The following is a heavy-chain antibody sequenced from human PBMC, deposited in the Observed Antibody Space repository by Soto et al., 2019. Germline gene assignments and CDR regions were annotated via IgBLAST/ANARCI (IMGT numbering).Heavy chain of an antibody. V-gene: IGHV4-39*01. Sequence: SETLSLTCTVSGGSISSSSYYWGWIRQPPGKGLEWIGSIYYSGSTYYNPSLKSRVTISVDTSKNQFSLKLSSVTAADTAVYYCARSGSVVVVPAARYDDWGQGTLVTVSS. J-gene: IGHJ4*02. CDR3: ARSGSVVVVPAARYDD. CDR2: IYYSGST. CDR1: GGSISSSSYY. D-gene: IGHD2-2*01.